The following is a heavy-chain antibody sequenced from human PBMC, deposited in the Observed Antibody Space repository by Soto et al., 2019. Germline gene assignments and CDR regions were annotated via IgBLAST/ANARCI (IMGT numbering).Heavy chain of an antibody. CDR1: GYIFTNYA. CDR3: ARSGYSSGWYHWYFDF. J-gene: IGHJ2*01. D-gene: IGHD6-19*01. Sequence: QVQLVQSGAEVKKPGASVKISCKASGYIFTNYAIHWVRQAPGQRLEWMGWINGGNGNTKYSQKFQGRVTITRDTSASTGDMDLSSLRSEDTAVYYCARSGYSSGWYHWYFDFWGRGTLVTVSS. CDR2: INGGNGNT. V-gene: IGHV1-3*01.